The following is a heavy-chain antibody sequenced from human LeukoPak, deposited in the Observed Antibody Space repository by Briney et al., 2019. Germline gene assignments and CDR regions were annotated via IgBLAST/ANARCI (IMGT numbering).Heavy chain of an antibody. CDR1: GYIFTSYG. D-gene: IGHD3-10*01. V-gene: IGHV1-18*01. CDR3: ARDTGVRSDY. Sequence: ASVKVSCKASGYIFTSYGISWVRQAPGQGLEWMGWISAYNGDTNCAQKLQARVTMTTNTSTSTAYMELRSLRSDDTAVYYCARDTGVRSDYWGQGTLVTVSS. J-gene: IGHJ4*02. CDR2: ISAYNGDT.